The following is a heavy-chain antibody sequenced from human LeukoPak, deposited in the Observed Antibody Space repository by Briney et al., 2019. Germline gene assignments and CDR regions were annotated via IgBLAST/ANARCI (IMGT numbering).Heavy chain of an antibody. J-gene: IGHJ3*02. D-gene: IGHD5-12*01. CDR2: IYSSGST. Sequence: SETLPLTCTVSGGSISSYHWSWIRQPPGKGLQWIGFIYSSGSTNYNPSLKSRVTISLDTSKNQFSLRVSSVTSADTAVYYCARGNSGYDYVFDIWGQGTMVTVPS. CDR3: ARGNSGYDYVFDI. CDR1: GGSISSYH. V-gene: IGHV4-59*01.